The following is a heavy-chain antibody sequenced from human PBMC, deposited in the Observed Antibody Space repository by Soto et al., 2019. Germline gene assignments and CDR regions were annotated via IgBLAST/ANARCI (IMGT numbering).Heavy chain of an antibody. CDR2: IYYSGST. CDR3: AREDLVVTPRVEYYYGMDV. J-gene: IGHJ6*02. CDR1: GGSISSYY. D-gene: IGHD3-22*01. V-gene: IGHV4-59*01. Sequence: PSETLSLTCTVSGGSISSYYWSWIRQPPGKGLEWIGYIYYSGSTDYNPSLKSRVTISVDTSKNQFSLKLSSVTAADTAVYYCAREDLVVTPRVEYYYGMDVWGQGTTVTVSS.